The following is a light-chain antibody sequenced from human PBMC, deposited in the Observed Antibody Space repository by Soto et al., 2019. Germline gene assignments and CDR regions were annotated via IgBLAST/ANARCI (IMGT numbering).Light chain of an antibody. V-gene: IGLV1-44*01. CDR1: SSNIGRNT. J-gene: IGLJ3*02. CDR3: AVWDDSFNAWS. Sequence: QSVLTQPPSASGTHGQRVTISCSGSSSNIGRNTVKWYRQLPGTAPKLLIGSSDQRPSGVPDRFSGSQSGTSASLAISGLESEDEANSICAVWDDSFNAWSFGGGTKLTV. CDR2: SSD.